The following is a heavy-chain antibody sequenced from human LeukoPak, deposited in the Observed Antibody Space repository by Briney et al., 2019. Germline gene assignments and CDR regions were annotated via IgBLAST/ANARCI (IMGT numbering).Heavy chain of an antibody. J-gene: IGHJ4*02. CDR1: GYTFSSYA. CDR2: IIPILGIA. CDR3: ARGGWVGATSSY. Sequence: ASVKVSCKASGYTFSSYAISWVRQAPGQGLEWMGRIIPILGIANYAQKFQGRVTITADKSTSTAYMELSSLRSEDTAVYYCARGGWVGATSSYWGQGTLVTVSS. D-gene: IGHD1-26*01. V-gene: IGHV1-69*04.